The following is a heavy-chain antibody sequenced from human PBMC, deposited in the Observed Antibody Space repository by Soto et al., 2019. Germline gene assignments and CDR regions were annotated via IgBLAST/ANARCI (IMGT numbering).Heavy chain of an antibody. V-gene: IGHV3-30*18. Sequence: PGGSLRLSCAASGFTFSIYGMQWVRDAPGKGLEWVAVISYDGSNKYYADSVKGRFTISRDNSMNTLYLQMNSLRAEDTAVYYCAKDPLYYDFWSGYYRPLGYYYGMDVWGQGTTVTVSS. CDR2: ISYDGSNK. CDR1: GFTFSIYG. D-gene: IGHD3-3*01. J-gene: IGHJ6*02. CDR3: AKDPLYYDFWSGYYRPLGYYYGMDV.